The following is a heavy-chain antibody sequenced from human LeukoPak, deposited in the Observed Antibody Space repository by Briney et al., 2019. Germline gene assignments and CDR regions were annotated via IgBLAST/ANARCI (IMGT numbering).Heavy chain of an antibody. Sequence: SETLSLTCTVSGGSISSYYWSWIRQPPGKGLEWIGYIYTSGSTNYNPSLKSRVTISVDTSKNQFSLKLSSVTAADTAVYYCARLDRMRDCSSTSCHPHFDYWGQGTLVTVSS. CDR3: ARLDRMRDCSSTSCHPHFDY. D-gene: IGHD2-2*01. CDR2: IYTSGST. V-gene: IGHV4-4*09. CDR1: GGSISSYY. J-gene: IGHJ4*02.